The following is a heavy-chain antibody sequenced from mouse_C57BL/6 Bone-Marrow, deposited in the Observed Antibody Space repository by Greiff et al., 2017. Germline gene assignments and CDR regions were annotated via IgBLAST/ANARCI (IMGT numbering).Heavy chain of an antibody. Sequence: EVQLQQSGAELVRPGASVKLSCTASGFNVKDDYMHWVKQRPEQGLEWIGWIDPENGDTEYASKFQGKATITADTSSNTAYLQLSSLTSEDTAVYYCTIYFPTFDYWGQGTTLTVSS. V-gene: IGHV14-4*01. CDR3: TIYFPTFDY. CDR2: IDPENGDT. J-gene: IGHJ2*01. CDR1: GFNVKDDY. D-gene: IGHD2-1*01.